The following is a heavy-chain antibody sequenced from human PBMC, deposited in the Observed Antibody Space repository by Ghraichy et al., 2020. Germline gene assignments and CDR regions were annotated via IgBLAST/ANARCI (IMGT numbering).Heavy chain of an antibody. CDR1: GGSFSGYY. CDR3: ARTHHRPPNTRLQGYYFDY. D-gene: IGHD4-11*01. Sequence: SETLSLTCAVYGGSFSGYYWSWIRQPPGKGLEWIGEINHSGSTNYNPSLKSRVTISVDTSKNQFSLKLNSVTAADTAVYYCARTHHRPPNTRLQGYYFDYWGQGTLVTVSS. CDR2: INHSGST. J-gene: IGHJ4*02. V-gene: IGHV4-34*01.